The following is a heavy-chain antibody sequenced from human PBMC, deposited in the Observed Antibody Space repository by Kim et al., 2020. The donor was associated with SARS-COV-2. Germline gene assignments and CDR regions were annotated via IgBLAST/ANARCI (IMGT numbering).Heavy chain of an antibody. V-gene: IGHV4-4*07. CDR1: GGSISSYY. Sequence: SETLSLTCTVSGGSISSYYWSWIRQPAGKGLEWIGRIYTSGSTNYNPSLKSRVTMSVDTSKNQFSLKLSSVTAADTAVYYCARDRGRNYDFWSGYYFDYWGQGTLVTVSS. CDR2: IYTSGST. CDR3: ARDRGRNYDFWSGYYFDY. D-gene: IGHD3-3*01. J-gene: IGHJ4*02.